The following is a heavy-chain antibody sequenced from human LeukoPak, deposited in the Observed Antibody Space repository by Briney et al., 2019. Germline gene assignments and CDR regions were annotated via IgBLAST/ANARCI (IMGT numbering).Heavy chain of an antibody. J-gene: IGHJ4*02. D-gene: IGHD3-3*01. Sequence: GGSLRLSCAVSGLTFTNAWMTWVRQAPGKGLEWVAVISYDGSNKYYADSVKGRFTISRDTSKNTLYLQMNSLRAEDTAVYYCARDVEEAYDFWSGYSWAFDYWGQGTLVTVSS. V-gene: IGHV3-30-3*01. CDR3: ARDVEEAYDFWSGYSWAFDY. CDR1: GLTFTNAW. CDR2: ISYDGSNK.